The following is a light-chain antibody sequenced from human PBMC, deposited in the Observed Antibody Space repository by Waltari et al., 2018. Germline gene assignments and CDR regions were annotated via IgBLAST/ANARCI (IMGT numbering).Light chain of an antibody. CDR3: QQYGNSPPFS. CDR1: QSVSSSY. V-gene: IGKV3-20*01. Sequence: EIVLTQPPGTLSLSPGERATLSCRASQSVSSSYLAWYQQKPGQAPRLLIYGVSYRATGIPDRFSGSGSGTDFTLTISRLEPEDFAVYYCQQYGNSPPFSFGPGTKVDIK. CDR2: GVS. J-gene: IGKJ3*01.